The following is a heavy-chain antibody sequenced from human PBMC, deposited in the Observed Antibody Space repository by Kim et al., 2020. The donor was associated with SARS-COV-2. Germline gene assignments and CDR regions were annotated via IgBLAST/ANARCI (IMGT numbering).Heavy chain of an antibody. D-gene: IGHD3-22*01. CDR3: AKDPFPYYYDSSGYLDY. CDR2: ISGSGGST. Sequence: GGSLRLSCAASGFTFSSYAMSWVRQAPGRGLEWVSAISGSGGSTYYADSVKGRFTISRDNSKNTLYLQMNSLRAEDTAVYYCAKDPFPYYYDSSGYLDYWGQGTLVTVSS. CDR1: GFTFSSYA. V-gene: IGHV3-23*01. J-gene: IGHJ4*02.